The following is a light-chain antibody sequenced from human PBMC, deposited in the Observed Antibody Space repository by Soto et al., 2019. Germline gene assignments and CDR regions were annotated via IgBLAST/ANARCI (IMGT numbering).Light chain of an antibody. CDR3: QQYYSYPYT. CDR1: QGISSY. J-gene: IGKJ2*01. CDR2: AAS. V-gene: IGKV1-8*01. Sequence: AIRMTQSPSSLSASTGDRVTITCRASQGISSYLAWYQQKPGKAPKLLIYAASTLQSGVPSRFSGSGSGTDFTLTISCLQSEAFATYYCQQYYSYPYTFRQGTKLEIK.